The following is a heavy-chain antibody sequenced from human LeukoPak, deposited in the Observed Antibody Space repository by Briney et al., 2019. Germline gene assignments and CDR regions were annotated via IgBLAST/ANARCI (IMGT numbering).Heavy chain of an antibody. CDR1: GYSISNGYH. Sequence: PSETLSLTCTVSGYSISNGYHWGWIRQPPGKGLEWIGSIYYSGSTFYNPSLKSRVTMSVDTSKNQFSLKLTSVTAADTAVYYCARPGGDYVSEFDPWGQGTLVTVSS. D-gene: IGHD4-17*01. V-gene: IGHV4-38-2*02. J-gene: IGHJ5*02. CDR2: IYYSGST. CDR3: ARPGGDYVSEFDP.